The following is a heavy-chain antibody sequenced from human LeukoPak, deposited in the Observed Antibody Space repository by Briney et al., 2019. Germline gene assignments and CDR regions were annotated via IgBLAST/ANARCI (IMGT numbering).Heavy chain of an antibody. CDR2: ISSSSSYI. J-gene: IGHJ3*02. D-gene: IGHD1-26*01. CDR3: ARYSGSLGDAFDI. Sequence: GESLRLSCAASGFTFSSYSMNWVRQAPGKGLEWVSSISSSSSYIYYADSVKGRFTISRDNAKNSLYLQMNSLRAEDTAVYYCARYSGSLGDAFDIWGQGTMVTVSS. CDR1: GFTFSSYS. V-gene: IGHV3-21*01.